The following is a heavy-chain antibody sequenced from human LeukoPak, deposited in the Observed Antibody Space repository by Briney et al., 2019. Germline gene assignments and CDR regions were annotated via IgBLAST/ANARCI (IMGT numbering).Heavy chain of an antibody. CDR3: ARVRSGPYFDY. J-gene: IGHJ4*02. V-gene: IGHV4-34*01. CDR2: INHSGST. Sequence: SETLSLTCVVYGGSFSGYYWSWIRQPPGKGLEWIGEINHSGSTNYNPSLKSRVTISVDTSKNQFSLKLSSVTAADTAVYYCARVRSGPYFDYWGQGTLVTVSS. CDR1: GGSFSGYY. D-gene: IGHD3-3*01.